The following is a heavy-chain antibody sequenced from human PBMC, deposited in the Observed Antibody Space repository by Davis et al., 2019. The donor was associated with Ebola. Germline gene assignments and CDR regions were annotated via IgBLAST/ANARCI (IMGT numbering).Heavy chain of an antibody. J-gene: IGHJ6*02. V-gene: IGHV1-18*01. Sequence: ASVKVSCKASGYTFTSYGISWVRQAPGQGLEWMGWISAYNGNTNYAQKLQGRVTMTTDTSTSTAYMELRSLRSDDTAVYYCARFMVRGVVGYYYYGMDVWGQGTTVTVSS. CDR1: GYTFTSYG. CDR2: ISAYNGNT. CDR3: ARFMVRGVVGYYYYGMDV. D-gene: IGHD3-10*01.